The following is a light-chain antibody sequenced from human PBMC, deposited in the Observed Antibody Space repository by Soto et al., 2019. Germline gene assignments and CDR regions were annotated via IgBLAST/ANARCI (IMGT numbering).Light chain of an antibody. J-gene: IGLJ1*01. Sequence: QSVLAQPPSASGSPGQSVTISCTGTSSDVGGYNYVSWYQQHPGKAPKLMIYEVNKRPSGVPDRFSGSKSGNTASLTVSGLQAEDEADYYGSSYAGSNNFYVFGTGTKVTVL. V-gene: IGLV2-8*01. CDR1: SSDVGGYNY. CDR2: EVN. CDR3: SSYAGSNNFYV.